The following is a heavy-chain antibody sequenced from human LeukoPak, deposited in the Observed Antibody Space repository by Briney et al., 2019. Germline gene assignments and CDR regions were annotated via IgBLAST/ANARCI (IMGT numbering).Heavy chain of an antibody. Sequence: GGSLRLSCAASGFTFSSYAMSWVRQAPGKGLEWVSAISGSGGSTYYADSVKGWFTISRDNSKNTLYLQMNSLRAEDTAVYYCAAEVPAAITYGMDVWGQGTTVTVSS. D-gene: IGHD2-2*01. CDR3: AAEVPAAITYGMDV. CDR1: GFTFSSYA. CDR2: ISGSGGST. V-gene: IGHV3-23*01. J-gene: IGHJ6*02.